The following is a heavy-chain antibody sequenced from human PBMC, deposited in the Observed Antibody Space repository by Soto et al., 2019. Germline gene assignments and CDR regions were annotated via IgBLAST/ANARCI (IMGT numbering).Heavy chain of an antibody. CDR3: ARSRRGVSDSSSRKPPYDAFDI. V-gene: IGHV1-8*01. Sequence: GASVKVSCKASGYTFTSYDINWVRQATGQGLEWMGWMNPNSGNTGYAQKFQGRVTMTRNTSISTAYMELSSLRSEDTAMYYCARSRRGVSDSSSRKPPYDAFDIWGQGTMVTVSS. J-gene: IGHJ3*02. CDR1: GYTFTSYD. CDR2: MNPNSGNT. D-gene: IGHD6-13*01.